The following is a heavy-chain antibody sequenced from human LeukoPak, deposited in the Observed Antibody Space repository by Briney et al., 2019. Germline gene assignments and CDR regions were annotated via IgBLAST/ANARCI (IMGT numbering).Heavy chain of an antibody. Sequence: GGSLRLSCAASGFTFSSYGMHWVPQAQGKGLEWVAVLSYDGSNKYYTDSVKGRFTISRDNSKNTLYLQMNSLRAEDTAVYYCANLYYDILTGYYNVPDAFDIWGQGTMVTVSS. D-gene: IGHD3-9*01. J-gene: IGHJ3*02. CDR2: LSYDGSNK. CDR1: GFTFSSYG. V-gene: IGHV3-30*18. CDR3: ANLYYDILTGYYNVPDAFDI.